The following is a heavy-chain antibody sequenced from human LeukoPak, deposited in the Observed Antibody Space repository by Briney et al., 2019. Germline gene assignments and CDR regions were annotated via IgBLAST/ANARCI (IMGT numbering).Heavy chain of an antibody. V-gene: IGHV1-24*01. CDR3: ATAPRLRYFDWLFNFGY. CDR1: GYTLTELS. Sequence: ASVKVSCKVSGYTLTELSMHWVRQAPGKGLEWMGGFDPEDGETIYAQKFQGRVTMTEDTSTDTAYMELSSLRSEDTAVYYCATAPRLRYFDWLFNFGYWGQGTLVTVSS. D-gene: IGHD3-9*01. J-gene: IGHJ4*02. CDR2: FDPEDGET.